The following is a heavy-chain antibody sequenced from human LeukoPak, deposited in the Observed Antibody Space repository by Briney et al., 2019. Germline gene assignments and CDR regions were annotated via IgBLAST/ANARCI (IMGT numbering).Heavy chain of an antibody. CDR2: IRYDGSNR. D-gene: IGHD3-22*01. V-gene: IGHV3-30*02. CDR3: AKDHYYDSSGYYYEGPKSGYFDY. Sequence: GGSLRLSCAASGFTFSSYGMHWVRQAPGKGLEWVAFIRYDGSNRYYADSVKGRFTISRDNSKNTLYLQMNSLRAEDTAVYYCAKDHYYDSSGYYYEGPKSGYFDYWGQGTLVTVSS. J-gene: IGHJ4*02. CDR1: GFTFSSYG.